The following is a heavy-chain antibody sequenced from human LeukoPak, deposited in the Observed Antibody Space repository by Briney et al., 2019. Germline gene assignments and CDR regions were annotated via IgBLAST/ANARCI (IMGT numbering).Heavy chain of an antibody. CDR2: ISYDGSNK. D-gene: IGHD3-16*02. CDR1: GFTFSSYG. CDR3: AKDYQGCQDY. Sequence: PGRSLRLSCAASGFTFSSYGMHWVRQAAGKGLEWVAVISYDGSNKYYADSVKGRFTISRDNSKNTLYLQMNSLRAEDTAVYYCAKDYQGCQDYWGQGTLVTVSS. V-gene: IGHV3-30*18. J-gene: IGHJ4*02.